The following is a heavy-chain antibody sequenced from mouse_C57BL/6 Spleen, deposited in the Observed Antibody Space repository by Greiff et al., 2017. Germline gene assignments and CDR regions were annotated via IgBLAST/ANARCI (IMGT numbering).Heavy chain of an antibody. V-gene: IGHV1-80*01. CDR1: GYAFSSYW. CDR2: IYPGDGDT. J-gene: IGHJ1*03. CDR3: ARSGWLLDWYFDV. D-gene: IGHD2-3*01. Sequence: VPLPPSGAALVTPGASVKISCKASGYAFSSYWMNWVKQRPGKGLEWIGQIYPGDGDTNYNGKFKGKATLTADKSSSTAYMQLSILTSEDSAVYFCARSGWLLDWYFDVWGTGTTVTVSS.